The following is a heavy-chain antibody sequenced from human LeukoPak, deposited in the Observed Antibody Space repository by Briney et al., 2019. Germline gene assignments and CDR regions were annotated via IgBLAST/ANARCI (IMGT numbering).Heavy chain of an antibody. CDR2: ISYDGSNK. Sequence: GGSLRLSCAASGFTLSSYAMHWVRQAPGKGLEWVAVISYDGSNKYYADSVKGRFTISRDNSKNTLYLQMNSLRAEDTAVYYCARSAAPVRGVPRPYGMDVWGQGTTVTVSS. CDR3: ARSAAPVRGVPRPYGMDV. V-gene: IGHV3-30*04. D-gene: IGHD3-10*01. J-gene: IGHJ6*02. CDR1: GFTLSSYA.